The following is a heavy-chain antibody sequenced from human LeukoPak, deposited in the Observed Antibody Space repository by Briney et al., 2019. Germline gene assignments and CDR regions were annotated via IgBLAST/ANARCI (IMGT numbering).Heavy chain of an antibody. Sequence: GGSLRLSCAASGFTFSSYSMIWVRQAPGKGLEWVSYINIISSEIYYGDSVKGRFTISTDNAKNSVYLQMNSLGDEDTAVYYCARDRAYAFDNWGQGTMVTVSS. V-gene: IGHV3-48*02. CDR1: GFTFSSYS. J-gene: IGHJ3*02. CDR2: INIISSEI. CDR3: ARDRAYAFDN. D-gene: IGHD3-10*01.